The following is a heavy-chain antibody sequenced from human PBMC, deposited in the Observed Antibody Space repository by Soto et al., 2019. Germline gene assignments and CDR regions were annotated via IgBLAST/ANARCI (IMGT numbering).Heavy chain of an antibody. D-gene: IGHD3-3*01. J-gene: IGHJ3*01. CDR2: IIPIPDIT. CDR3: ARDRITTRGDAFDL. V-gene: IGHV1-69*08. CDR1: GGTFSTYI. Sequence: QVQLVQSGAEVRKPGSSVKVSCKAPGGTFSTYIISWVRQAPGQGLECMGRIIPIPDITNYAQKFQGRVTVTADRSTSTAYMELTSLKSEDTAVYYCARDRITTRGDAFDLWGQGTMVTVSS.